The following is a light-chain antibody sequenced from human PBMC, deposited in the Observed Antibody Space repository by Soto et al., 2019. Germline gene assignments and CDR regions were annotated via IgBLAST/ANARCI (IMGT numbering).Light chain of an antibody. CDR2: GAS. V-gene: IGKV3-20*01. Sequence: EIVLTQSPGTLSLSPGERATLSCRASQSVSSSYLSWYQQKPGQAPRLLIYGASSRATGIPDRISGSGSGTDFTLTISRLGPADGAVDYGRQEGSSPPLTFGGGTKVEIK. CDR3: RQEGSSPPLT. J-gene: IGKJ4*02. CDR1: QSVSSSY.